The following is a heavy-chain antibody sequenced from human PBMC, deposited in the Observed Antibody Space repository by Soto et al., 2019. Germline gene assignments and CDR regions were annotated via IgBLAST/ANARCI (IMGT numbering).Heavy chain of an antibody. V-gene: IGHV4-4*02. CDR1: GGSISSSNW. J-gene: IGHJ6*02. Sequence: SLTCAVSGGSISSSNWWSWVRQPPGKGLEWIGEIYHSGSTNYNPSLKSRVTISVDKSKNQFSLKLSSVTAADTAVYYCARVPTPSYYYYGMDVWGQGTTVTVSS. CDR3: ARVPTPSYYYYGMDV. CDR2: IYHSGST.